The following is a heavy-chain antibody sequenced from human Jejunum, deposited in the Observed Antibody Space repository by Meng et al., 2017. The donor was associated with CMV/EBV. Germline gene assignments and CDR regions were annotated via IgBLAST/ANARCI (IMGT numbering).Heavy chain of an antibody. CDR2: ISGRGDGI. D-gene: IGHD3-22*01. CDR3: ATTPRYYCGTSGYLPYYFDF. Sequence: SSDAMSWGRQAPGKGLEWVAVISGRGDGIHYADYVKGRFTISRDNSKKTLYVQMNSLRVEDTAVYYCATTPRYYCGTSGYLPYYFDFWGQGTLVTVSS. J-gene: IGHJ4*02. CDR1: SSDA. V-gene: IGHV3-23*01.